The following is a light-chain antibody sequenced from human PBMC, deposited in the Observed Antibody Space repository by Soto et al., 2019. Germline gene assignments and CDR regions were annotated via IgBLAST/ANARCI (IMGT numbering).Light chain of an antibody. CDR3: LQDLSYPRT. CDR1: QDISSY. CDR2: AAS. V-gene: IGKV1-6*01. J-gene: IGKJ1*01. Sequence: AIQMTQSPSSLSASVGDRVTITCRASQDISSYLGWYQQKPGKAPKLLIFAASNLHSGVPSRFSGSGSGTDFTLTISSLHPEDFATYYCLQDLSYPRTFGQGTKVEI.